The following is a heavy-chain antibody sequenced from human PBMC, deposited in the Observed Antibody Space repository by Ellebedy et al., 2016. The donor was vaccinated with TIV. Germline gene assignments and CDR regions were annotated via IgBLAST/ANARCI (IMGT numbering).Heavy chain of an antibody. CDR1: GFTVSSNY. V-gene: IGHV3-53*01. CDR3: ARVGRRGDWYFDL. J-gene: IGHJ2*01. Sequence: PGGSLRLSCTASGFTVSSNYMSWVRQAPGKGLEWVSVIYSGGTTYYADSVKGRFTISRDNSKNTLYLQMDSLRVEDTAIYYCARVGRRGDWYFDLWGRGTLVTVSS. CDR2: IYSGGTT. D-gene: IGHD3-10*01.